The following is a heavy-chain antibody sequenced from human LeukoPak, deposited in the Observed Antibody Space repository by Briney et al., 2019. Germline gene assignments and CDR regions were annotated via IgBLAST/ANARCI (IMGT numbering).Heavy chain of an antibody. CDR2: IWYDGSNK. J-gene: IGHJ3*02. CDR1: GFTFSSYG. V-gene: IGHV3-33*01. CDR3: ARVWFGEADAFDI. Sequence: RSLRLSCAASGFTFSSYGMHWVRPAPGKGLEWVAVIWYDGSNKYYADSVKGRFTISRDNYKNTLYLQMNSLRAEDRAVYYWARVWFGEADAFDIWGQGTMVTVSS. D-gene: IGHD3-10*01.